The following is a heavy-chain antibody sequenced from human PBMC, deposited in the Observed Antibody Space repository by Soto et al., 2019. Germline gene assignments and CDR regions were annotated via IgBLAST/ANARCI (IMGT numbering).Heavy chain of an antibody. Sequence: LSLTCRVSGDSISDTIYYWGWVRQSPGKGPEWIGSIHYSGTTQFHPSLKTRVTISVDTSKNEFSLKLTSMTAADTAVYYCARLGGYVSVGYYYLWDSWGQGTLVTVSS. J-gene: IGHJ4*02. D-gene: IGHD3-22*01. CDR2: IHYSGTT. CDR3: ARLGGYVSVGYYYLWDS. V-gene: IGHV4-39*01. CDR1: GDSISDTIYY.